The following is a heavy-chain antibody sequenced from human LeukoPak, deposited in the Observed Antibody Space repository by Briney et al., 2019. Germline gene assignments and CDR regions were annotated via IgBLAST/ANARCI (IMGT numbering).Heavy chain of an antibody. Sequence: ASVKVSCKASGGTFSSYAISWVRQAPGQGLEWMGRIIPILGIANYAQKFQGRVTITADESTSTAYMELSSLRSEDTAVYYCARDSRGAVAGKGDGGLYFDYWGQGTLVTVSS. D-gene: IGHD6-19*01. CDR3: ARDSRGAVAGKGDGGLYFDY. CDR2: IIPILGIA. V-gene: IGHV1-69*04. J-gene: IGHJ4*02. CDR1: GGTFSSYA.